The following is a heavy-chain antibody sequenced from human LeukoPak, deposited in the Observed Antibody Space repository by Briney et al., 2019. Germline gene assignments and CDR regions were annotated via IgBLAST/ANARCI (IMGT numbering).Heavy chain of an antibody. CDR2: IIPIFGTA. CDR1: GGTFSSYA. Sequence: SVTVSCKASGGTFSSYAISWVRQAPGQGLEWMGGIIPIFGTANYAQKFQGRVTITADESTSTAYMELSSLRSEDTAVYYCATGGTQWLAYTFDYWGQGTLVTVSS. V-gene: IGHV1-69*13. CDR3: ATGGTQWLAYTFDY. D-gene: IGHD6-19*01. J-gene: IGHJ4*02.